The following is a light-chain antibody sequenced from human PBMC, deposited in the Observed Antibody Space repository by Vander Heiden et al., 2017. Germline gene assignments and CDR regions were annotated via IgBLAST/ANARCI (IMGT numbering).Light chain of an antibody. V-gene: IGKV3-20*01. J-gene: IGKJ2*01. CDR1: QSGSSSY. CDR2: GAS. CDR3: QQYGSSPLMYT. Sequence: EIALTQSPGTLSLSPGERATLSSRASQSGSSSYLAWYQQKPGQAPRLLIYGASSRATGIPDRFSGSGSGTDFTLTISRLEPEDFAVYYCQQYGSSPLMYTFGQGTKLEIK.